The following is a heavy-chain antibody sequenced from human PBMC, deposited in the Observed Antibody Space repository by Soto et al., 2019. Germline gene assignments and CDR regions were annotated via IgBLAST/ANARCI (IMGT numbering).Heavy chain of an antibody. CDR3: VTSLWSGYHYYMDV. D-gene: IGHD3-3*01. CDR2: IYDGGTST. Sequence: NPSETLSLTCTVSGGSIGNYYWTWIRQPPGKGLEWIGYIYDGGTSTNYNPSLKSRATILVDTSKNQFSLNLSSVTAADAAVYYCVTSLWSGYHYYMDVWGKGTTVTVSS. V-gene: IGHV4-59*08. J-gene: IGHJ6*03. CDR1: GGSIGNYY.